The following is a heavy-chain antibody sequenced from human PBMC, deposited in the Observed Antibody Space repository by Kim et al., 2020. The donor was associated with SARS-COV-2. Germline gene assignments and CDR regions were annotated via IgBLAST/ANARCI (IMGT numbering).Heavy chain of an antibody. CDR2: INHSGST. V-gene: IGHV4-34*01. Sequence: SETLSLTCAVYGGSFSGYYWSWIRQPPGKGLEWIGEINHSGSTNYNPALKSRVTISVDTSKNQFSLKLSSVTAADTAVYYCAGFNAAGDSSGYPTNRFDYWGQGTLVTVSS. D-gene: IGHD3-22*01. CDR3: AGFNAAGDSSGYPTNRFDY. CDR1: GGSFSGYY. J-gene: IGHJ4*02.